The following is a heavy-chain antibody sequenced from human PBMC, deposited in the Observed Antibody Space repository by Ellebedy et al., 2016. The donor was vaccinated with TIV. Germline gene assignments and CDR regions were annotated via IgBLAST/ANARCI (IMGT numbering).Heavy chain of an antibody. V-gene: IGHV4-59*08. CDR1: GGSFNNDH. CDR2: VNQRRTT. J-gene: IGHJ5*02. Sequence: MPSETLSLTCLVSGGSFNNDHWSRIRQSPGKGLAWIGYVNQRRTTKYHSSLRSRVTISIDTSKNQFSLTVTSVTAADTAVYFCARMRGVAGPRWFDPWGPGTQVIVSS. D-gene: IGHD6-19*01. CDR3: ARMRGVAGPRWFDP.